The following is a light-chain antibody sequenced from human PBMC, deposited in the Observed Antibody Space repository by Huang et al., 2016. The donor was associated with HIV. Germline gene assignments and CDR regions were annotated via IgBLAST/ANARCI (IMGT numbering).Light chain of an antibody. CDR3: QQYNNWPQT. V-gene: IGKV3-15*01. Sequence: EIVMTQSPATLFVSPGERATLSCMASQSFSSNLAWYQQKPGQAPRLLLYGASTRATGIPARFSGSGSGTEFTLTISSLQSEDFAVYYCQQYNNWPQTFGQGTKVEIK. CDR2: GAS. J-gene: IGKJ1*01. CDR1: QSFSSN.